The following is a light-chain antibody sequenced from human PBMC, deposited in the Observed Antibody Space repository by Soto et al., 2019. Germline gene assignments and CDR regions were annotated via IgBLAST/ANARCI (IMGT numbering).Light chain of an antibody. CDR3: CSYTTSSTYV. V-gene: IGLV2-14*03. Sequence: QSALTQPASVYGSPGQSIAISCTGTSSDVGGYNYVSWYQQHPGKAPKLMIYDVSNRPSGVSTRFSGSKSGNTASLTISGLQAEDEADYYCCSYTTSSTYVFGTWTKVTVL. J-gene: IGLJ1*01. CDR1: SSDVGGYNY. CDR2: DVS.